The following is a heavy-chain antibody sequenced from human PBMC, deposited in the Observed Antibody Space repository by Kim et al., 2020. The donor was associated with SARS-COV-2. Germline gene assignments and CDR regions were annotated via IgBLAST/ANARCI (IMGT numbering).Heavy chain of an antibody. J-gene: IGHJ4*02. V-gene: IGHV3-23*01. Sequence: GGSLRLSCAASGFTFSSYAMSWVRQAPGKGLEWVSGIRGSGSSTYYADSVKGRFTISRDHSKNTMYLQMNSLRAEDTAVYYCAKGTTMVRGVTHFDYWGQGILVTVSS. CDR3: AKGTTMVRGVTHFDY. CDR1: GFTFSSYA. CDR2: IRGSGSST. D-gene: IGHD3-10*01.